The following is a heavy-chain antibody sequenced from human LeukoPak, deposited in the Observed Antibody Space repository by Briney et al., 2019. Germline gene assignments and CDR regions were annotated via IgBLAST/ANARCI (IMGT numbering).Heavy chain of an antibody. Sequence: GGSLRLSCAASGFTFSSYWMSWVRQAPGKGLEWVANIKQDGSEKYYVDSVKGRFTISRDNAKNSLYLQMNSLRAEDTAVYYCARHGGGPVKKSSYGSSSLINWGQGTLVTVSS. CDR3: ARHGGGPVKKSSYGSSSLIN. CDR2: IKQDGSEK. D-gene: IGHD5-18*01. CDR1: GFTFSSYW. J-gene: IGHJ4*02. V-gene: IGHV3-7*01.